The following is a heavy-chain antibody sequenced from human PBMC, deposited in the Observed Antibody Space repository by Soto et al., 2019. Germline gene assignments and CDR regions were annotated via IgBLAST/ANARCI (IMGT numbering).Heavy chain of an antibody. CDR3: AREAFRATNGVVDL. Sequence: SSETLSLTCSVSGGSISSDGHYWSWIRQHPGKGLEWIGYIYYTGSTYYNPSLKSRVTISIDTSNNQFSLKLSSVTAADTAVYYCAREAFRATNGVVDLWGQGTRVTVSS. D-gene: IGHD2-8*01. CDR1: GGSISSDGHY. J-gene: IGHJ5*02. V-gene: IGHV4-31*03. CDR2: IYYTGST.